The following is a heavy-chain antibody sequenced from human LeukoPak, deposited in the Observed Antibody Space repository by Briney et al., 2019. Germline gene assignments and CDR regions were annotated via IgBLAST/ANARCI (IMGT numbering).Heavy chain of an antibody. CDR2: IYYSGST. Sequence: SEALSLTCTVSGGSISSGDYYWSWIRQPPGKGLEWIGYIYYSGSTYCNPSLKSRVTISVDTSKNQFSLKLSSVTAADTAVYYCARYGSGRNHKPLDAFDIWGQGTMVTVSS. CDR1: GGSISSGDYY. CDR3: ARYGSGRNHKPLDAFDI. D-gene: IGHD3-10*01. V-gene: IGHV4-30-4*01. J-gene: IGHJ3*02.